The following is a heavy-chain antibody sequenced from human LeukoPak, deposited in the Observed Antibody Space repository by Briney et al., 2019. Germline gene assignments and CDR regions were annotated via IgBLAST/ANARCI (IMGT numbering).Heavy chain of an antibody. J-gene: IGHJ3*02. CDR2: IYQSGST. CDR1: GGSISGGGYS. CDR3: ARSGSYFSFDI. D-gene: IGHD1-26*01. Sequence: SQTLSLTCAVSGGSISGGGYSWSWIRQSPGKGLEWIGYIYQSGSTYYNPSLKSRVTISVDRSKNQFSLKLSSLTAADTAVYYCARSGSYFSFDIWSQGTMVTVSS. V-gene: IGHV4-30-2*06.